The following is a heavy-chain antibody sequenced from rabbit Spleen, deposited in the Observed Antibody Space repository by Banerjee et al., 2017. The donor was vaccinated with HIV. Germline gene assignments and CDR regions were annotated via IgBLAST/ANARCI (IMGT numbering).Heavy chain of an antibody. CDR2: IDPVFGSS. D-gene: IGHD2-1*01. CDR1: GFDFSSYG. V-gene: IGHV1S47*01. J-gene: IGHJ4*01. Sequence: QEQLVESGGGLVQPGGSLKLSCKASGFDFSSYGVSWVRQAPGKGLEWIGYIDPVFGSSYYATWVNGRFTISSHNARNTLYLRLTSLTAADTATYFCARGSAMMTMVITGYYLHLWGPGTLVTVS. CDR3: ARGSAMMTMVITGYYLHL.